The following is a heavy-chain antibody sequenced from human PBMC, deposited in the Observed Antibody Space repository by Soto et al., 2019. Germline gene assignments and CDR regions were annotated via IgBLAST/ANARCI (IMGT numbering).Heavy chain of an antibody. CDR1: GGSVSSGSYY. D-gene: IGHD3-22*01. CDR2: IYYSGST. V-gene: IGHV4-61*01. J-gene: IGHJ4*02. Sequence: SETLSLTCTVSGGSVSSGSYYWSWIRQPPGKGLEWIGYIYYSGSTNYNPSLKSRVTISVDTSKNQFSLKLSSVTAADTAVYYCARGAPNYYDSSGYYPDYWGQGTLVTVSS. CDR3: ARGAPNYYDSSGYYPDY.